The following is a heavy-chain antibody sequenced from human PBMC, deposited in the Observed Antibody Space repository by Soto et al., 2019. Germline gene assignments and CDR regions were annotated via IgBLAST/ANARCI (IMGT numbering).Heavy chain of an antibody. J-gene: IGHJ4*02. V-gene: IGHV1-46*01. D-gene: IGHD6-19*01. CDR1: GYTFTSYY. Sequence: QVQLVQSGAEVKKPGASVKVSCKASGYTFTSYYMHWVRQAPGQGLEWMVIINPSGGSTSYAQKFQGRVTMTRYTSTSTVDMELSSLRAEDTAVYYCASWPEPGYSSGWSDYWGQGTLVTVSS. CDR3: ASWPEPGYSSGWSDY. CDR2: INPSGGST.